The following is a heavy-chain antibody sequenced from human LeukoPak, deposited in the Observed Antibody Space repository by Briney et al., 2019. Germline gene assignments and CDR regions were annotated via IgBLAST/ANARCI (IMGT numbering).Heavy chain of an antibody. CDR3: ATTLIDGSYPYYYYGMDV. J-gene: IGHJ6*02. Sequence: GEPLKISCKGPGYSFTSYWIGWVGQMPGKGLEWLGIIVPGDSDTRYSPSFQGQVTISADKSISTAYLQWSSLKASDTAMYYCATTLIDGSYPYYYYGMDVWGQGTTVTVSS. CDR1: GYSFTSYW. D-gene: IGHD1-26*01. V-gene: IGHV5-51*01. CDR2: IVPGDSDT.